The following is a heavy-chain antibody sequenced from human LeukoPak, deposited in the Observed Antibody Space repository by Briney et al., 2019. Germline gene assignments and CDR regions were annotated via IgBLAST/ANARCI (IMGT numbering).Heavy chain of an antibody. D-gene: IGHD6-19*01. CDR2: IYPGDSDT. Sequence: GESLKISCKGSGYSFTRNWIGWVRQMPGKGLEWMAIIYPGDSDTRYSPSFQGQVTISADKSINTAYLQWSSLKASDTAMYYCARHRIAVAGTSYYYYMDVWGKGTTVTISS. CDR1: GYSFTRNW. V-gene: IGHV5-51*01. J-gene: IGHJ6*03. CDR3: ARHRIAVAGTSYYYYMDV.